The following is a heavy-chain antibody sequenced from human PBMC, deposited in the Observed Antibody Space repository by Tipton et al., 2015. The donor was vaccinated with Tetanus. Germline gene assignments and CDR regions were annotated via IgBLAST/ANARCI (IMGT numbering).Heavy chain of an antibody. CDR2: INHSGST. D-gene: IGHD2-8*01. CDR1: GGSFSGYY. J-gene: IGHJ4*02. CDR3: ARANGPGSYLDY. V-gene: IGHV4-34*01. Sequence: GLVKPSETLSLTCAVSGGSFSGYYWSWIRQAPGKGLEWIGEINHSGSTNYNPSLKSRVTISVDTSKNQFSLKLSSVTAADTAVYYCARANGPGSYLDYWGQGTLVTVSS.